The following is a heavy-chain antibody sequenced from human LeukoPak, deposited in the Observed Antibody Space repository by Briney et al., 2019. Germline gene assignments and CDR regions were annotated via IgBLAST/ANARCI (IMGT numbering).Heavy chain of an antibody. J-gene: IGHJ5*02. CDR3: ARGGWYSSSWYESWFDP. Sequence: GASVKVSCKASGYTFTSYDINWVRQATGQGPEWMGWMNPNSGNTGYAQKSQGRITITRNTSISTAYMELSSLRSEDTAVYYCARGGWYSSSWYESWFDPWGQGTLVTVSS. V-gene: IGHV1-8*01. D-gene: IGHD6-13*01. CDR1: GYTFTSYD. CDR2: MNPNSGNT.